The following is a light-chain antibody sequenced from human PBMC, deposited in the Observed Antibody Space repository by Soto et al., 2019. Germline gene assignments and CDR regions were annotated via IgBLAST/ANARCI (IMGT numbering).Light chain of an antibody. CDR1: QDITNY. Sequence: DIQVTQSSSSLSSSVGAILTITGQASQDITNYLNWYQQKPGKAPNLLIYDATKLEIGVPSRFSGSGSGTDFSFTISSLQPEDVATYYCQQYDNLPLTFGGGTKVDIK. J-gene: IGKJ4*01. CDR2: DAT. V-gene: IGKV1-33*01. CDR3: QQYDNLPLT.